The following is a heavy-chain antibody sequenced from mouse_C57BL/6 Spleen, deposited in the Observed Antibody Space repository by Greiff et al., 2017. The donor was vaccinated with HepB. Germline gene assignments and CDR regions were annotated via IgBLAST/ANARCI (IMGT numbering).Heavy chain of an antibody. CDR2: IYPRSGNT. V-gene: IGHV1-81*01. Sequence: VQLQQSGAELARPGASVKLSCKASGYTFTSYGISWVKQRTGKGLEWIGEIYPRSGNTYYNEKFKGKAPLTADKSSSTAYMELRSLTSEDSAVYFCARPQYGSSSTGYFDVWGTGTTVTVSS. CDR1: GYTFTSYG. D-gene: IGHD1-1*01. CDR3: ARPQYGSSSTGYFDV. J-gene: IGHJ1*03.